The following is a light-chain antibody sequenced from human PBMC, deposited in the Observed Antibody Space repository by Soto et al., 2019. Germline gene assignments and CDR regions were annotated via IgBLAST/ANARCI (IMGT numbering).Light chain of an antibody. CDR1: STDVGDSNH. CDR3: CSYAGSYDYV. J-gene: IGLJ1*01. CDR2: DVN. V-gene: IGLV2-11*01. Sequence: QSALTQPASVSGSPGQSITISCTGTSTDVGDSNHVSWYQHHPGKAPKLLIYDVNKRPSGVPDRFSGSKFGNTASLTISGLQADDEATFYCCSYAGSYDYVFGTGTKVTVL.